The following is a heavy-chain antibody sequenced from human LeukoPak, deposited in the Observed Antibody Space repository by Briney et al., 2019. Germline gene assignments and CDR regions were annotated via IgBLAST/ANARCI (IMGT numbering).Heavy chain of an antibody. V-gene: IGHV4-34*01. CDR3: ARRRGIYCSSTSCRTIDY. D-gene: IGHD2-2*01. CDR2: INHSGST. Sequence: SETLSLTCAVYGGSFSGYYWSWVRQPPGKGLEWIGEINHSGSTNYNPSLKSRVTISVDTSKNQFSLKLSSVTAADTAVYYCARRRGIYCSSTSCRTIDYWGQGTLVTVSS. J-gene: IGHJ4*02. CDR1: GGSFSGYY.